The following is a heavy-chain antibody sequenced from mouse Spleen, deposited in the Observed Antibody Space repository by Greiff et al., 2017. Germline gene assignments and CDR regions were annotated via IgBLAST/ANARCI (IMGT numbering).Heavy chain of an antibody. J-gene: IGHJ3*01. CDR3: ARDAGEGAWFAY. CDR1: GFTFSDFY. Sequence: EVKLVESGGGLVQSGRSLRLSCATSGFTFSDFYMEWVRQAPGKGLEWIAASRNKANDYTTEYSASVKGRFIVSRDTSQSILYLQMNALRAEDTAIYYCARDAGEGAWFAYWGQGTLVTVSA. V-gene: IGHV7-1*01. CDR2: SRNKANDYTT.